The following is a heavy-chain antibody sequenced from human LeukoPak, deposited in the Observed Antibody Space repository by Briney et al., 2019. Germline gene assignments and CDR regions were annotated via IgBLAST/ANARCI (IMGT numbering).Heavy chain of an antibody. J-gene: IGHJ5*02. CDR1: GGSISSYY. D-gene: IGHD3-22*01. CDR2: IYYSGST. V-gene: IGHV4-59*01. Sequence: SETLSLTCTVSGGSISSYYWSWIRKPPGKGLEWIGYIYYSGSTNYNPSLKSRVTISVDTSKNQFSLKLSSVTAADTAVYYCAREGPYYYDSSGYPFDPWGQGTLVTVSS. CDR3: AREGPYYYDSSGYPFDP.